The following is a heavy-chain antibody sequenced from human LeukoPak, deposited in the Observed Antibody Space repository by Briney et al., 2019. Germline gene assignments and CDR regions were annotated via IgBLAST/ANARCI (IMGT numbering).Heavy chain of an antibody. J-gene: IGHJ4*02. V-gene: IGHV1-69*01. CDR1: GGTFSSYA. CDR3: ARGGDSGYADY. CDR2: IIPIFGTA. D-gene: IGHD5-12*01. Sequence: VASVKVSCKASGGTFSSYAISWVRQAPGQGLEWMGGIIPIFGTANYAQKFQGRVTITADESTSTAYMELSSLTSEDTAVYYCARGGDSGYADYWGQGTLVTVSS.